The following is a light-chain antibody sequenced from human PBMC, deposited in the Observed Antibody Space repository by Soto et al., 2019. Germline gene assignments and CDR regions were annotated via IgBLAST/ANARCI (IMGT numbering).Light chain of an antibody. J-gene: IGKJ2*01. Sequence: EILLTQSPGTLSLSPGERATLSCRASQSVGNNYVAWYQQKPGQAPRLFIHGASGRATGIPDRFSGSGSGTDFTLTISRLEPEDFAVYYCQQYGSSPYTFGQGTKLEI. CDR3: QQYGSSPYT. V-gene: IGKV3-20*01. CDR1: QSVGNNY. CDR2: GAS.